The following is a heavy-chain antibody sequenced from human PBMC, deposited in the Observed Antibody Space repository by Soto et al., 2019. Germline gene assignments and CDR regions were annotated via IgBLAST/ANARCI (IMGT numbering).Heavy chain of an antibody. CDR2: FDPEDGET. CDR1: GYTLTELS. J-gene: IGHJ6*02. CDR3: ATEDCSGGSCYPYYYYGMDV. V-gene: IGHV1-24*01. D-gene: IGHD2-15*01. Sequence: ASVKVSCKVSGYTLTELSMHWVRQAPGKGLEWMGGFDPEDGETIYAQKFQGRVTMTEDTSTDTVYMELSSLRSEDTAVYYCATEDCSGGSCYPYYYYGMDVWGQGTTVTVSS.